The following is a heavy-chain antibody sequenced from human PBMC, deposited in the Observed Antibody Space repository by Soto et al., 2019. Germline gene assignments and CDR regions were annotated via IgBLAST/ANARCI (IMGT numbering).Heavy chain of an antibody. V-gene: IGHV1-69*02. CDR3: ATIYGSGYRAFDS. Sequence: QVQLVQSGAEVKRPGSSVKVSCKASGDTFAFYSINWVRQAPGLGLEWMGRINPILSMSNYAQRFQGRVTRPADKSTGKAYMVLNSLRSEDRAIYYCATIYGSGYRAFDSWGQGALVTVSS. CDR2: INPILSMS. J-gene: IGHJ4*02. D-gene: IGHD3-10*01. CDR1: GDTFAFYS.